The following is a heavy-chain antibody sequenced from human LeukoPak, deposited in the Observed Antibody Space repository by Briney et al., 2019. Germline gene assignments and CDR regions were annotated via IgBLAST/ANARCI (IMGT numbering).Heavy chain of an antibody. V-gene: IGHV3-7*01. CDR3: ATLPYCSGGSCYSIDY. D-gene: IGHD2-15*01. Sequence: PGGSLRLSCAASGFTFSSSWMSWVRQAPGKGLEWVANIKQDGSDEYYVDSVKGRFTISRDNAKNSLYLQMNSLRAEDTAVYYCATLPYCSGGSCYSIDYWGQGTLVTVSS. CDR1: GFTFSSSW. J-gene: IGHJ4*02. CDR2: IKQDGSDE.